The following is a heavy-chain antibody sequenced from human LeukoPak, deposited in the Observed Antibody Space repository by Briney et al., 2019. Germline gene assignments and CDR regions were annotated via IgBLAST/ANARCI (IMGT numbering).Heavy chain of an antibody. CDR2: INPNSGGT. CDR1: GYTFTGYY. Sequence: GASVMVSCKASGYTFTGYYMHWVRQAPGQGLEWMGWINPNSGGTNYAQKFQGRVTMTRDTSISTAYMELSRLRSDDTAVYYCAREKYSGSPTIFDYWGQGTLVTVSS. D-gene: IGHD6-6*01. J-gene: IGHJ4*02. CDR3: AREKYSGSPTIFDY. V-gene: IGHV1-2*02.